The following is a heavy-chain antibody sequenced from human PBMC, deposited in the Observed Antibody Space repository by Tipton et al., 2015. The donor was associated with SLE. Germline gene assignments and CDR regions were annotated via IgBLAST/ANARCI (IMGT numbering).Heavy chain of an antibody. V-gene: IGHV4-39*07. CDR1: GGSISSSSYY. CDR3: ATPGGNSDAFDI. Sequence: LRLSCTVSGGSISSSSYYWGWIRQPPGKGLEWIGSIYYSGSTYYNPSLKSRVTISVDTSKNQFSLKPSSVTAADTAVYYCATPGGNSDAFDIWGQGTMVTVSS. D-gene: IGHD4-23*01. CDR2: IYYSGST. J-gene: IGHJ3*02.